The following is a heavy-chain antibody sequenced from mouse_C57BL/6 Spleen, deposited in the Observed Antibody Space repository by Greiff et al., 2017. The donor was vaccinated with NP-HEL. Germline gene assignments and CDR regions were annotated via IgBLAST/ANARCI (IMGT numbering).Heavy chain of an antibody. D-gene: IGHD1-1*01. CDR1: GFNIKNTY. J-gene: IGHJ3*01. CDR3: ARRDYGSSYEGFAY. Sequence: EVQLQQSVAELVRPGASVKLSCTASGFNIKNTYMHWVKQRPEQGLEWIGRIDPANGNTKNAPKFQGKATITADTSSSTAYLQLSSLTSEDTAIYYCARRDYGSSYEGFAYWGQGTLVTVSA. V-gene: IGHV14-3*01. CDR2: IDPANGNT.